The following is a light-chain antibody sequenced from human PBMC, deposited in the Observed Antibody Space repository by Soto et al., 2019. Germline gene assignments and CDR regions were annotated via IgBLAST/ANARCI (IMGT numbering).Light chain of an antibody. Sequence: QSALTQPASVSGSPGQSITISCTGTSSDVGSYNIVSWYQQHPGKAPKLMIYDVTKRPSGVSNHFSGSKSGNTASLTISGLQAEDEADYYCCSFAGSTTWVFRGGTKVTVL. CDR1: SSDVGSYNI. CDR3: CSFAGSTTWV. CDR2: DVT. V-gene: IGLV2-23*02. J-gene: IGLJ3*02.